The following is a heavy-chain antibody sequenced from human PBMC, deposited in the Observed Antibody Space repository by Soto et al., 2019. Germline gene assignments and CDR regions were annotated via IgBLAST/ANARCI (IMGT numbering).Heavy chain of an antibody. D-gene: IGHD2-21*02. Sequence: QVQLVQSGAEVKKPGASVKVSCKASGYTFTSYYMNWVRQAPGQGLEWLGIINPSGGYTTYAQRFLGRVTMTSDTSTSTVHMELGRLTSEDTSVYYCARGGGIVVVTAPYDHWGQGPLVTVSS. J-gene: IGHJ4*02. CDR1: GYTFTSYY. CDR3: ARGGGIVVVTAPYDH. V-gene: IGHV1-46*03. CDR2: INPSGGYT.